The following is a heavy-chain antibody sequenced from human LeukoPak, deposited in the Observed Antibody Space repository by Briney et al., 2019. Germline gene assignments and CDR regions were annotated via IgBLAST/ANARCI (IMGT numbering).Heavy chain of an antibody. V-gene: IGHV3-48*01. CDR3: ARSLLWALDY. CDR2: ISSTSRTI. D-gene: IGHD1-26*01. Sequence: GGSLRLSCAGSGFTFSSYSMNWVRQAPGKGLEWISYISSTSRTIYYADSVKGRFTISRDNAKNSLYLQMNSLRAEDTAVYYCARSLLWALDYWGQGTLVTVSS. CDR1: GFTFSSYS. J-gene: IGHJ4*02.